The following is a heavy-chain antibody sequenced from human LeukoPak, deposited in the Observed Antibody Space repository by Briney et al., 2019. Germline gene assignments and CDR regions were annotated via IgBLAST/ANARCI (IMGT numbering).Heavy chain of an antibody. CDR3: ARLRFRGDDY. J-gene: IGHJ4*02. Sequence: SETLSLTCTVSCYSMGGGYYWGWIRQPPGNGLEWIGSIYHSGSTYYNPSLKSRVTISVDTSKDQFSLKLSSVTAADTAVYYSARLRFRGDDYWGQGTMVTVSS. CDR2: IYHSGST. CDR1: CYSMGGGYY. V-gene: IGHV4-38-2*02. D-gene: IGHD3-10*01.